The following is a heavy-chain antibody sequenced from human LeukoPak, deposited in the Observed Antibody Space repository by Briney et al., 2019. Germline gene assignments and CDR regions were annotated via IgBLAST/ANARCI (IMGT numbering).Heavy chain of an antibody. CDR2: IYSGGST. J-gene: IGHJ4*02. CDR3: ARDLVSGPATHDS. CDR1: GFTVTNND. D-gene: IGHD2-15*01. Sequence: PGGSLRLSCAASGFTVTNNDMNWVRQAPGQGLEWVSVIYSGGSTYFADSVKGRFTISRDNSKNTLSLQMNSLRAEDTAVYYCARDLVSGPATHDSWGQGALVTVSS. V-gene: IGHV3-66*01.